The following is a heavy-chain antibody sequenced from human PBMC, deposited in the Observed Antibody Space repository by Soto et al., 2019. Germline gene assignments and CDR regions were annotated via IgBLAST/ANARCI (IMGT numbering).Heavy chain of an antibody. V-gene: IGHV1-3*01. CDR2: IDAGNGNT. Sequence: QVQLVQSGAEVKKPGASVILSCKASGYTFTRNAIHWVRQAPGQRLEWTGKIDAGNGNTKYSQKFQGRVTIARDTSASAVYMELNTLESEDTSIYFCARSETDYSRFAYWGQGTLVTVSS. CDR1: GYTFTRNA. D-gene: IGHD3-9*01. J-gene: IGHJ4*02. CDR3: ARSETDYSRFAY.